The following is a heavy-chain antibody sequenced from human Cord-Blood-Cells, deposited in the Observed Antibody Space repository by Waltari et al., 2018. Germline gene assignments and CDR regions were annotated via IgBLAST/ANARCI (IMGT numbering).Heavy chain of an antibody. CDR1: GGTFSSYA. J-gene: IGHJ4*02. CDR2: IIPSFGTA. Sequence: QVQLVQSGAEVKKPGSSVKVSCKASGGTFSSYAISWVRQAPGQGLEWMGGIIPSFGTANYAQKFQGRVTSTADESTSTAYMELSSLRSEDTAVYYCAKYGYSGYDFDYWGQGTLVTVSS. D-gene: IGHD5-12*01. CDR3: AKYGYSGYDFDY. V-gene: IGHV1-69*01.